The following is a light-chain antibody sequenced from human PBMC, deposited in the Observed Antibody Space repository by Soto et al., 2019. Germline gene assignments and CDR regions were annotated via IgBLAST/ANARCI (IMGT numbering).Light chain of an antibody. CDR3: QHYSDWPLT. CDR1: HGIGTA. Sequence: EIVMTQSPATLSVSPGEGATLSCRASHGIGTALAGYQQKPGQTPRLLMYGASIRATGVPARFSGSASGTEFTLTIPSLQSEDFAFYYCQHYSDWPLTFGGGTKVESK. CDR2: GAS. V-gene: IGKV3-15*01. J-gene: IGKJ4*01.